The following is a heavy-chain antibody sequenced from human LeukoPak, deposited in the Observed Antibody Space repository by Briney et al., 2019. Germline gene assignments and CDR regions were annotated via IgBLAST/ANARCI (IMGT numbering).Heavy chain of an antibody. CDR3: ARISSSNWYNERGAFDV. V-gene: IGHV4-59*01. J-gene: IGHJ3*01. Sequence: SEILSITCTVSGGSISSYYWSWVRQPPGKGLEWIGFVYYTGSTNYSPSLKSRVTISVDTSKNQFSLKLRSVTAADTAVYYCARISSSNWYNERGAFDVWGQGTMVTVSS. D-gene: IGHD6-13*01. CDR1: GGSISSYY. CDR2: VYYTGST.